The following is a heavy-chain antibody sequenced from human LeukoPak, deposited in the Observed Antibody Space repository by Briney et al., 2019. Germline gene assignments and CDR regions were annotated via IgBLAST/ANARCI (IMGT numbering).Heavy chain of an antibody. CDR2: ISYDRREE. V-gene: IGHV3-30*04. D-gene: IGHD6-13*01. Sequence: KSGGSLRLSCAASGFTFSSYAMHWVRQAPGKGLEWVAGISYDRREEYYADSVKGRFTISRDNSKNTLHIEMSSLRHDDTAVYYCARDRRGSWLTTRNYFDQWGQGTLVIVSS. J-gene: IGHJ4*02. CDR1: GFTFSSYA. CDR3: ARDRRGSWLTTRNYFDQ.